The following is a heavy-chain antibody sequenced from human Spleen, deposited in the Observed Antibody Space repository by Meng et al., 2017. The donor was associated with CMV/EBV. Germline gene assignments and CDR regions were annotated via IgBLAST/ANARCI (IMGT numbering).Heavy chain of an antibody. CDR3: ARESPYCTSTSCLSFDY. V-gene: IGHV4-39*02. CDR2: IYYSGST. D-gene: IGHD2-2*01. Sequence: GSLRLSCTVSGGSISSSSYYWGWIRQPPGKGLEWIGSIYYSGSTYYNPSLKSRVTISVDTSKNQFSLKLSSVTAADTAVYYCARESPYCTSTSCLSFDYWGQGTLVTVSS. CDR1: GGSISSSSYY. J-gene: IGHJ4*02.